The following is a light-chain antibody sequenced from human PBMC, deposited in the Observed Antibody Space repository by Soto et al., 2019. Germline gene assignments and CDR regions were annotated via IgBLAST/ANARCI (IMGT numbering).Light chain of an antibody. CDR1: QSIRTY. J-gene: IGKJ1*01. CDR2: AAS. V-gene: IGKV1-39*01. CDR3: QQSYSTMAT. Sequence: DFQMTQSPSSLSASIGDRVTITCRASQSIRTYLNWYQQKPGKAPQLLIYAASRLQSGVPSRFSGSGSGTDFTLTISSLQPEDFATYYCQQSYSTMATFGQRTKVDIK.